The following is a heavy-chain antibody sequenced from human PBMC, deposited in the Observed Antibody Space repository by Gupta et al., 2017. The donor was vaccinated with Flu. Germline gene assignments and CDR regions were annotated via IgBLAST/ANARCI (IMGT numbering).Heavy chain of an antibody. V-gene: IGHV3-21*01. J-gene: IGHJ4*02. D-gene: IGHD6-25*01. Sequence: EVQLVEAFCGLVKPGGSLRLSCAASGFMFSTYTMAWVRQAPGNGLEWGSSISRSRTSIYFAVAVIGLFTISRDNANNLLCLQINNPSARDMAVFYFAADADSYSSGLCFDYSCQLTLVTVS. CDR3: AADADSYSSGLCFDY. CDR1: GFMFSTYT. CDR2: ISRSRTSI.